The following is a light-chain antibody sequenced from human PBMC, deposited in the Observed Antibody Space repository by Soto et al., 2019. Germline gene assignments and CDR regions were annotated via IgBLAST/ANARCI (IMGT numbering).Light chain of an antibody. CDR3: QQSGSSPWT. V-gene: IGKV3-20*01. Sequence: EIVLTQSPGTLSLSPGERATLSSRASQRISGSYLAWFQQRPGQAPRLLIYGASNRAAGIPDRFSGSGSGTDFTLTINRLEPEDFAVYFCQQSGSSPWTFGQGTKVEIK. CDR2: GAS. J-gene: IGKJ1*01. CDR1: QRISGSY.